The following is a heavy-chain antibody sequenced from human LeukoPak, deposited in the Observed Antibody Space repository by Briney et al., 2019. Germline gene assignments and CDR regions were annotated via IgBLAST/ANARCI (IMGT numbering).Heavy chain of an antibody. CDR3: ARDMVRGIPGDY. CDR2: ISADNGNT. D-gene: IGHD3-10*01. Sequence: ASVKVSCKASGYTFTSYGISWVRQAPGQGLEWMGWISADNGNTDYAQKLQGRVTMTTDTSTSTAYMELRSLRPDDTAVYYCARDMVRGIPGDYWGQGTLVTVSS. J-gene: IGHJ4*02. CDR1: GYTFTSYG. V-gene: IGHV1-18*01.